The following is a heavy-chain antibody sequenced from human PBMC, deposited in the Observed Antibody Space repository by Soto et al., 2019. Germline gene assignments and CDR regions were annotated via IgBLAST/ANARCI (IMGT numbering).Heavy chain of an antibody. CDR1: GFTFSPYG. Sequence: QVQLVESRGGVVQPGRALRLSCAAAGFTFSPYGMHWVRQAPGKGLEWVTLISFDGTKKMYADSVKGRFTVSRDNSQNTMYLQMNTLGPEDTAVYYCAKEEMDNQFVLGLVAMDVLGQGTTVTVSS. D-gene: IGHD6-6*01. V-gene: IGHV3-30*18. CDR3: AKEEMDNQFVLGLVAMDV. CDR2: ISFDGTKK. J-gene: IGHJ6*02.